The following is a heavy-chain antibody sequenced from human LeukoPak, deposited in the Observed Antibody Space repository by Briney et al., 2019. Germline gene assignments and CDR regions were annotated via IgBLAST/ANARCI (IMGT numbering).Heavy chain of an antibody. D-gene: IGHD2/OR15-2a*01. V-gene: IGHV3-30-3*01. Sequence: AQSLRLSCAAAGFTFSTYAIHCASQAPGKGLEWVAFISSDADRTYYADFVKGRFTISRDNSKSTAYLQMNRLIAADTGLYYGARDLSTKYSSDYWGQGTMVTVSS. J-gene: IGHJ4*02. CDR1: GFTFSTYA. CDR2: ISSDADRT. CDR3: ARDLSTKYSSDY.